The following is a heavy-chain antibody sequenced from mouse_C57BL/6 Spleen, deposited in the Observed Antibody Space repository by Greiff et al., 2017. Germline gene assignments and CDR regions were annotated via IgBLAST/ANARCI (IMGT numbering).Heavy chain of an antibody. CDR1: GFNIKNPY. Sequence: VQLKESVAELVRPGASVKLSCTASGFNIKNPYMHWVKQRPEQGLEWIGRIDPANGNTKYAPKFQGKATITADTSSNTAYLQLSSLTSEDTAIYYCARVLYYCSHAMDYWGQGTSVTVSS. V-gene: IGHV14-3*01. D-gene: IGHD1-1*01. CDR3: ARVLYYCSHAMDY. J-gene: IGHJ4*01. CDR2: IDPANGNT.